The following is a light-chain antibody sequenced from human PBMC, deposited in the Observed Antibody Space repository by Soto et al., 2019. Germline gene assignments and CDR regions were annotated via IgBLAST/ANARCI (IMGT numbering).Light chain of an antibody. V-gene: IGLV2-14*01. CDR3: FSYTSRGTYV. Sequence: QSALTQPASVSGSPGQSITISCTGTSSDVGNYKYVSWYQQHPGKAPKLMIYEVSNRPSGVSNRFSGSKSGNTASLTISGLQDEEETDSYCFSYTSRGTYVFGTGTKVTV. CDR1: SSDVGNYKY. CDR2: EVS. J-gene: IGLJ1*01.